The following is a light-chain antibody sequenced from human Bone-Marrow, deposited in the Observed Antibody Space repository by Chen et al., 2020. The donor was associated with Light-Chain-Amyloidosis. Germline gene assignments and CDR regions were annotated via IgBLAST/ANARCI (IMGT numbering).Light chain of an antibody. Sequence: SYELTQPPSVSVSPGQTARITCSGDDLPTKYAYWYQQKPGQAPVLVIQRDTERTSGSSERCSGSSSGTTATLTISGVQAEDEADYHCQSADSSGTYEVIFGGGTKLTVL. CDR2: RDT. V-gene: IGLV3-25*03. CDR3: QSADSSGTYEVI. CDR1: DLPTKY. J-gene: IGLJ2*01.